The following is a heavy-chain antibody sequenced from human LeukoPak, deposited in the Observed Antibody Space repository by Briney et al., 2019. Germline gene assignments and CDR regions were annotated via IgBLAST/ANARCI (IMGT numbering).Heavy chain of an antibody. CDR3: ATQRGVHYDRSGYSSTRGKYYYYMDV. V-gene: IGHV1-24*01. D-gene: IGHD3-22*01. CDR1: GYTLTELS. Sequence: GASVKVSCKVSGYTLTELSMHWVRQAPGKGLEWMGGFDPEDGETIYAQKFQGRVTMTEDTSTDTAYMELSSLRSEDTAVYYCATQRGVHYDRSGYSSTRGKYYYYMDVWGKGTTVTISS. CDR2: FDPEDGET. J-gene: IGHJ6*03.